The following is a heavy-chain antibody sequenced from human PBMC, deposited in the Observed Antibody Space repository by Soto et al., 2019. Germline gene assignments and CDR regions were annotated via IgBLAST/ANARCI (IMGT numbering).Heavy chain of an antibody. CDR1: GXSISSGDYY. J-gene: IGHJ5*02. CDR3: ASYTYYYDNRGRLNNWFDP. V-gene: IGHV4-30-4*01. D-gene: IGHD3-22*01. Sequence: LSLTCTVSGXSISSGDYYWSWIRQPLGKGLEWIGYIYYSGSTYYNPSLKSRVTISVDTSKNQFSLKLSSVTAADTAVYYCASYTYYYDNRGRLNNWFDPWGQGTLVTVSS. CDR2: IYYSGST.